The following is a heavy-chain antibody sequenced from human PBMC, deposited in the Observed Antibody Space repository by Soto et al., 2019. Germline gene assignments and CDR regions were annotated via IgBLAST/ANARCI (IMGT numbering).Heavy chain of an antibody. CDR1: GGTFSSYA. CDR3: ARAGQQLVLGLAPNFDY. Sequence: GASVKVSCKASGGTFSSYAISWVRQAPGQGLEWMGGIIPILGTANYAQKFQGRVTITADESTSTAYMELSSLRSEDTAVYYCARAGQQLVLGLAPNFDYWGQGTLVTVSS. V-gene: IGHV1-69*13. D-gene: IGHD6-13*01. CDR2: IIPILGTA. J-gene: IGHJ4*02.